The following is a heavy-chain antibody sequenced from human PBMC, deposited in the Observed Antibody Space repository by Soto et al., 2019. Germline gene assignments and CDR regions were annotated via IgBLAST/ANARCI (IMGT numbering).Heavy chain of an antibody. CDR2: IVPRFGSP. CDR3: ARDRINLLLGKYSFNGMHV. Sequence: QVQLVQSGAEMRKPGSSLRVSCKASGGTFSDFAFSWVRQAPGQGLEWMGGIVPRFGSPNSAQKFGGRVTISAETSTRTVYMERSSLRFDDTAVYYCARDRINLLLGKYSFNGMHVWGQGTTIPVSS. J-gene: IGHJ6*02. CDR1: GGTFSDFA. V-gene: IGHV1-69*06. D-gene: IGHD3-10*01.